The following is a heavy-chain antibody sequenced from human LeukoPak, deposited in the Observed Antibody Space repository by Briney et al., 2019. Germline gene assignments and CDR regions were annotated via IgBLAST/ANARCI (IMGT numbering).Heavy chain of an antibody. CDR2: IYYSGST. CDR3: ARGDYGGNRFDY. J-gene: IGHJ4*02. Sequence: SETLSLTCSVSGGSISDYYWSWIRQPPGKGLEWFGYIYYSGSTNYNPSLKSRVTISVDTSRNQFSLKLSSVTAADTAVYYCARGDYGGNRFDYWGRGTLVTVSS. V-gene: IGHV4-59*01. CDR1: GGSISDYY. D-gene: IGHD4-23*01.